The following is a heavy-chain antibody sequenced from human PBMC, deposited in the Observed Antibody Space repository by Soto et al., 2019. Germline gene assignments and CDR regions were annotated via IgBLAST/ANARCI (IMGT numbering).Heavy chain of an antibody. Sequence: EVQLVESGGGLVQPGRSLRLSCAASGFTFDDYAMHWVRQAPGKGLEWVSGISWNSGSIGYADSVKGRFTISRDNAKNSLYLQMNSLRAEDTALYYCAKDLYRGYSDDPTMYFDYWGQGTLVTVSS. V-gene: IGHV3-9*01. CDR2: ISWNSGSI. CDR1: GFTFDDYA. J-gene: IGHJ4*02. D-gene: IGHD5-18*01. CDR3: AKDLYRGYSDDPTMYFDY.